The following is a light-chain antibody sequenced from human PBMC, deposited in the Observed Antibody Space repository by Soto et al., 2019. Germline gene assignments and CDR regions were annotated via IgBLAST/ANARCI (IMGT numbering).Light chain of an antibody. CDR3: QQYGGSPRIT. CDR1: QSVSSGY. Sequence: EIVLTQSPGTLSLSRGERATLSCRPSQSVSSGYLAWYQQKPGQAPRLLIYGASSRATGIPDRFSGSGSGTDFTLIINRLEPEDVAIYYCQQYGGSPRITFGQGTRLEIK. V-gene: IGKV3-20*01. J-gene: IGKJ5*01. CDR2: GAS.